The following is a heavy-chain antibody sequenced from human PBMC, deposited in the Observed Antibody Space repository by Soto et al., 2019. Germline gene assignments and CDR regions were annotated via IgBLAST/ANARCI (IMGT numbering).Heavy chain of an antibody. J-gene: IGHJ3*02. D-gene: IGHD2-15*01. CDR3: ARDTQSCSGDNCYDAFDM. Sequence: QGQLVESGGGVVQPGRSLRLSCAASDFAFSRYGMHWVRQAPGKGLEWAAVIWYDGSKTYYADSVKGRFTISRDNSKNILYLQMNSLTAEDTAVYFCARDTQSCSGDNCYDAFDMWGQGTKVTVSS. CDR1: DFAFSRYG. CDR2: IWYDGSKT. V-gene: IGHV3-33*01.